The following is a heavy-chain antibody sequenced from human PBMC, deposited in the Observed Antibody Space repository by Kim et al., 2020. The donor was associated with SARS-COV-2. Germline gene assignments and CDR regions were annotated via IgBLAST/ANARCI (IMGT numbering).Heavy chain of an antibody. CDR1: GFTFSDYY. V-gene: IGHV3-11*01. J-gene: IGHJ6*02. D-gene: IGHD3-3*01. CDR3: ARVFRFWSGYPPTHYGMDV. CDR2: ISSSGSTI. Sequence: GGSLRLSCAASGFTFSDYYMSWIRQAPGKGLEWVSYISSSGSTIYYADSVKGRFTISRDNAKNSLYLQMNSLRAEDTAVYYCARVFRFWSGYPPTHYGMDVWGQGTTVTVSS.